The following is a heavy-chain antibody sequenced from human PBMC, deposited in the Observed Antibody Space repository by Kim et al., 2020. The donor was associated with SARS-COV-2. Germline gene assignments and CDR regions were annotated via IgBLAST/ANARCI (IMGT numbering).Heavy chain of an antibody. V-gene: IGHV1-69*13. CDR3: AGCGYSVTTIPYSSGCPIFDY. D-gene: IGHD6-19*01. CDR2: IIPIFGTA. J-gene: IGHJ4*02. Sequence: SVKVSCKASGGTFSSYAISWVRQAPGQGLEWMGGIIPIFGTANYAQKFQGRVTITADESTSTAYMELSSLRSEDTAVYYCAGCGYSVTTIPYSSGCPIFDYWGQGTLVTVSS. CDR1: GGTFSSYA.